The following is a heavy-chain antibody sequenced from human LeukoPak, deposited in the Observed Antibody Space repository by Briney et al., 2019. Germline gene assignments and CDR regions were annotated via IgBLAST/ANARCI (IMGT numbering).Heavy chain of an antibody. CDR3: ARDATQIQVWFDGYSDH. V-gene: IGHV3-33*01. CDR2: IWHDGSNT. D-gene: IGHD2-21*01. Sequence: PGRSLRLSCAASGFTFNTYGMNWVRQAPGKGLEWVAVIWHDGSNTHYADSVKGRFTISRDNSKNTLYLQMNNLRAEDTAVYYCARDATQIQVWFDGYSDHWVQGTLVTVSS. J-gene: IGHJ4*02. CDR1: GFTFNTYG.